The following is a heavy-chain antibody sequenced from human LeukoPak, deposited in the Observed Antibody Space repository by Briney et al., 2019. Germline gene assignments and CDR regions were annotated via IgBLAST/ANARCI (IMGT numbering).Heavy chain of an antibody. D-gene: IGHD6-19*01. CDR1: GGTFISYA. Sequence: ASVKVSCKASGGTFISYAISWVRQAPGQELEWRGGIIPIFGTANYAQKFQGRVTITADESTSTAYMELSSLRSEDTAVYYCARRGSGWPPNNWFDPWGQGTLVTVSS. CDR3: ARRGSGWPPNNWFDP. CDR2: IIPIFGTA. V-gene: IGHV1-69*13. J-gene: IGHJ5*02.